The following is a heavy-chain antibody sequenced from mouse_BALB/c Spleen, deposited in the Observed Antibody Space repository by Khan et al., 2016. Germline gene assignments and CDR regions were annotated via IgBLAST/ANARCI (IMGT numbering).Heavy chain of an antibody. CDR3: ACYRSYYGSCRYFYV. V-gene: IGHV9-3-1*01. CDR1: GYTFTNYG. J-gene: IGHJ1*01. D-gene: IGHD1-1*01. CDR2: INTYSGET. Sequence: QIQLVQSGPELKRPGKTVKISCKASGYTFTNYGINWVKQAPGKGLKWMGWINTYSGETTYADDFKGRFAFSLETSANTAYLQINNLKNEDTATYFCACYRSYYGSCRYFYVWGAGTTVTVSS.